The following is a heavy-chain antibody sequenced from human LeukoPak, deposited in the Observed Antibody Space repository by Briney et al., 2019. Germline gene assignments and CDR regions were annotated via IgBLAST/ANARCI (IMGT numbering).Heavy chain of an antibody. J-gene: IGHJ3*01. D-gene: IGHD3-10*01. CDR1: GFTFSRCD. V-gene: IGHV3-30*02. CDR3: AKGSMVRGVQFDAFDL. Sequence: GGSLRLSCAASGFTFSRCDMHWVRQAPGKGLEWVAFVLYDGSLKYYADSVRGRVTISRDNSKNTLYLQMNSLRAEDTAVYYCAKGSMVRGVQFDAFDLWGQGTIVTVSS. CDR2: VLYDGSLK.